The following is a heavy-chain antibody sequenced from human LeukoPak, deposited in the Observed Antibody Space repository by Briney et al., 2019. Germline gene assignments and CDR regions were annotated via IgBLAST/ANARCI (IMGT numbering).Heavy chain of an antibody. CDR1: GYSFTGHY. V-gene: IGHV1-2*02. Sequence: ASVKVSCKASGYSFTGHYMHWVRQAPGQGLEWMGWINPKSGGTNYAQKFQGRVTMTRDTSISTAYMDMSSLRSDDTAVYYCARSIAAAGNGDYWGQGTLVTVSS. D-gene: IGHD6-13*01. CDR3: ARSIAAAGNGDY. CDR2: INPKSGGT. J-gene: IGHJ4*02.